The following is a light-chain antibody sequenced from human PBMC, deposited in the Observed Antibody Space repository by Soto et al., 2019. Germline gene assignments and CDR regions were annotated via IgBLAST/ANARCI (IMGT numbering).Light chain of an antibody. J-gene: IGKJ5*01. CDR3: QHNGRS. V-gene: IGKV3-20*01. CDR2: AAS. CDR1: ESVGSSL. Sequence: EVVLTQSPVTLSFSPGERATLSCRTSESVGSSLVAWYQQKPGQAPRLLIYAASSRATGISDRFSGSGSGTDFTLIINRLDPEDSAVYYCQHNGRSFGQGTRLENK.